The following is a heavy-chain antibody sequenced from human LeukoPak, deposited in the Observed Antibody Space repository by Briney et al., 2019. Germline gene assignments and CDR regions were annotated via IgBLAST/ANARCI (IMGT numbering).Heavy chain of an antibody. CDR2: INWNGGST. V-gene: IGHV3-20*04. Sequence: PGGSLRLSCAASGFTFDDYGMSWVRQAPGKGLEWVSGINWNGGSTGYADSVKGRFTISRDNAKNSLYLQMNSLRAEDTALYYCARGKRGYSYGFLPDYWGQGTLVTVSS. D-gene: IGHD5-18*01. J-gene: IGHJ4*02. CDR1: GFTFDDYG. CDR3: ARGKRGYSYGFLPDY.